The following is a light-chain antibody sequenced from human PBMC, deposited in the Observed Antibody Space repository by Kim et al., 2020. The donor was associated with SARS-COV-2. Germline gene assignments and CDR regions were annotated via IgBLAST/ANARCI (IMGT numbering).Light chain of an antibody. V-gene: IGLV3-1*01. J-gene: IGLJ2*01. CDR3: QAWDSSTVV. Sequence: VSPGQTASITCSGDKLGDKYACWYQQKPGQSPVLVIYQDSKRPSGIPERFSGSNTGNTATLTISGTQAMDEADYYCQAWDSSTVVFGGGTQLTVL. CDR2: QDS. CDR1: KLGDKY.